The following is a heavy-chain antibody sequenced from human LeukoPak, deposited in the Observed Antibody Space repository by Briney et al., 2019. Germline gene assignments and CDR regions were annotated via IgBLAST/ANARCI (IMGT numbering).Heavy chain of an antibody. CDR3: AKDPWTTVTTAAFDI. D-gene: IGHD4-17*01. V-gene: IGHV3-30*18. CDR1: GFTFSSYG. CDR2: ISYDGSNK. Sequence: GGSLRLSCAASGFTFSSYGMHWVRQAPGKGLEWVAVISYDGSNKYYADSVKGRFTISRDNSKNTLYLQMNSLRAEDTAVYYCAKDPWTTVTTAAFDIWGQGTMVTVSS. J-gene: IGHJ3*02.